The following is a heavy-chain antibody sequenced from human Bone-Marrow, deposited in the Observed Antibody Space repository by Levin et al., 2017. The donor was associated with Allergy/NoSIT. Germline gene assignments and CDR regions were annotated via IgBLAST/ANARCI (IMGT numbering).Heavy chain of an antibody. CDR1: GFTFSSYG. Sequence: GESLKISCAASGFTFSSYGMHWVRQAPGKGLEWVAVISYDGSNKYYADSVKGRFTISRDNSKNTLYLQMNSLRAEDTAVYYCAKFLSERSSWYDFDYWGQGTLVTVSS. CDR3: AKFLSERSSWYDFDY. CDR2: ISYDGSNK. D-gene: IGHD6-13*01. V-gene: IGHV3-30*18. J-gene: IGHJ4*02.